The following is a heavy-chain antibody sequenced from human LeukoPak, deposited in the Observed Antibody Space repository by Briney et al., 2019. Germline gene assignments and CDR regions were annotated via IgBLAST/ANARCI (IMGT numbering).Heavy chain of an antibody. D-gene: IGHD2-2*01. V-gene: IGHV1-2*02. CDR3: ARDMGDIVVVPANLDY. J-gene: IGHJ4*02. Sequence: ASVEVSCKASGYTFTGYYMHWVRQAPGQGLEWMGWINPNSGGTNYAQKFQGRVTMTRDTSISTAYMELSRLRSDDTAVYYCARDMGDIVVVPANLDYWGQGTLVTVSS. CDR2: INPNSGGT. CDR1: GYTFTGYY.